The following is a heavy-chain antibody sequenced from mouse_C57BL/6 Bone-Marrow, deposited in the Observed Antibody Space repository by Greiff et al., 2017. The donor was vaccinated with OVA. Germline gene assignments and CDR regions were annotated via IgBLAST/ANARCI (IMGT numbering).Heavy chain of an antibody. CDR3: AGGLTGKWDFDY. Sequence: EVQVVESGGDLVKPGGSLKLSCAASGFTFSSYGMSWVRQTPDKRLEWVATISSGGSYTYYPDSVKGRFTISRDNAKNTLYLQMSSLKSEDTAVYYCAGGLTGKWDFDYWGQGTTLTVSS. CDR1: GFTFSSYG. V-gene: IGHV5-6*01. D-gene: IGHD4-1*01. CDR2: ISSGGSYT. J-gene: IGHJ2*01.